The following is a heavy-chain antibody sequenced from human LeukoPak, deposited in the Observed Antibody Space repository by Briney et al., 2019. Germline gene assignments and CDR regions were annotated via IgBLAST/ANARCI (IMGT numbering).Heavy chain of an antibody. Sequence: ASVKVSCKASGYTFTSYDINWVRQATGQGLEWMGWMNPNSGNTGYAQKFQGRVTMTRNTSISTAYMELSSLRSEDTAVYYCARLSYYYDSSGYYTGAFDIWGQGTMVTVSS. CDR3: ARLSYYYDSSGYYTGAFDI. D-gene: IGHD3-22*01. V-gene: IGHV1-8*01. J-gene: IGHJ3*02. CDR1: GYTFTSYD. CDR2: MNPNSGNT.